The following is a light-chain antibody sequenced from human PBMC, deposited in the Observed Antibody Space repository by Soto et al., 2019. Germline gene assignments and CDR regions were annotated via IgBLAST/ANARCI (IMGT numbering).Light chain of an antibody. V-gene: IGKV3-20*01. Sequence: EIVLTQSPGTLSLSPGQRATLSCRASQSVSSNYLAWYQQKPGQAPRLLIYGASSRATGIPDRFSDSGSGTDFTLTISRLEPEDFAVYYCQHYGRSAYTCGQGTTLEIK. J-gene: IGKJ2*01. CDR2: GAS. CDR1: QSVSSNY. CDR3: QHYGRSAYT.